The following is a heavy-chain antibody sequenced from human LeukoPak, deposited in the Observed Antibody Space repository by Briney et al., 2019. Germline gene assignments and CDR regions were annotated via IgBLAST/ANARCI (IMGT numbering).Heavy chain of an antibody. D-gene: IGHD6-6*01. Sequence: GGSLRLSCAASGFTFSSYAMHWGRQAPGKGPEWGAVISYDGSNKYYADPVKGRFTISRDNSKNTLYLQMNSLRAEDTAVYYCARDRVYSSSSYYYYYYGMDVWGQGPTVTVSS. CDR1: GFTFSSYA. J-gene: IGHJ6*02. V-gene: IGHV3-30-3*01. CDR2: ISYDGSNK. CDR3: ARDRVYSSSSYYYYYYGMDV.